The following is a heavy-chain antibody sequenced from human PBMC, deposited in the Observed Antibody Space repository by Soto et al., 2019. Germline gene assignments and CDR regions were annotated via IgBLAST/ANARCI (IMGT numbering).Heavy chain of an antibody. Sequence: PGGSLRLSCTASGFIFSSYSINWVRQAPGKGLEWVSSISSSSSYIYYADSVKGRFTISRDNAKNSLYLQMNSLRAEDTAVYYCARDPRGSPVTTPWYFALWGRGTLVTVSS. D-gene: IGHD4-17*01. CDR2: ISSSSSYI. CDR3: ARDPRGSPVTTPWYFAL. V-gene: IGHV3-21*01. J-gene: IGHJ2*01. CDR1: GFIFSSYS.